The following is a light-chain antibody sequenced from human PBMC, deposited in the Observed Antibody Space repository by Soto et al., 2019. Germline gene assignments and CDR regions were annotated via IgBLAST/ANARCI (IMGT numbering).Light chain of an antibody. CDR3: QQYDSYSYT. Sequence: DIQMTQSPSTLYASVGDRVTITCRARQSIGEWLAWFQQKPGKAPKLLIFAASTLESGVPPRFSGSGSGTDFTLTISSLQPDDFATYFCQQYDSYSYTFGQGTKLEIK. CDR1: QSIGEW. J-gene: IGKJ2*01. CDR2: AAS. V-gene: IGKV1-5*03.